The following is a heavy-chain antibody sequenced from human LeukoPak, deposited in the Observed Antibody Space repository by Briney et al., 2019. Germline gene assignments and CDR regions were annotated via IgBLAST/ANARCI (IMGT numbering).Heavy chain of an antibody. V-gene: IGHV1-2*02. CDR1: GYTFTGYY. Sequence: ASVKVSCKASGYTFTGYYMHWVRQAPGQGLEWMGWINPNSGGTNYAQKFQGRVTMTRDTSISTAYMELSRLRTDDTAVYYCARDFRAAMVSDWFDPWGQGTLVTVSS. J-gene: IGHJ5*02. CDR3: ARDFRAAMVSDWFDP. D-gene: IGHD5-18*01. CDR2: INPNSGGT.